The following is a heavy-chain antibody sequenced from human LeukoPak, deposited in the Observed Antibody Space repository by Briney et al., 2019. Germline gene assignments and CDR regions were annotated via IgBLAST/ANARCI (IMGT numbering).Heavy chain of an antibody. Sequence: GGSLRLSCAASGFMFSSKGMSWVRQVSGKGLEWVSALSGGGDSIYYAASVKGRFTISRDNSKNTLYLQMNSLRAEDTATYYCAKDSPVLTSWGQGTLVTVSS. V-gene: IGHV3-23*01. D-gene: IGHD2-2*01. CDR3: AKDSPVLTS. J-gene: IGHJ4*02. CDR1: GFMFSSKG. CDR2: LSGGGDSI.